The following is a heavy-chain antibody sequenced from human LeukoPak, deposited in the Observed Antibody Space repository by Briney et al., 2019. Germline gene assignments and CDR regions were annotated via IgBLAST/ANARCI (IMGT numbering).Heavy chain of an antibody. CDR2: INPNSGDT. CDR3: ARIKWAAAND. V-gene: IGHV1-2*02. D-gene: IGHD6-13*01. J-gene: IGHJ4*02. CDR1: GYTFTGYY. Sequence: GASVKVSCKASGYTFTGYYIHWVRQAPGQGLEWLGWINPNSGDTNYAQNFQGRVTMTRDTSVNTAYTELSSLRSDDTAVYYCARIKWAAANDWGQGTLVTVSS.